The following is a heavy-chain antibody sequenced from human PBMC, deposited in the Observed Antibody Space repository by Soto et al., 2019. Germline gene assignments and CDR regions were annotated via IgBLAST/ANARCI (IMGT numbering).Heavy chain of an antibody. V-gene: IGHV1-18*04. J-gene: IGHJ6*02. CDR3: ARSSSRITIFGVAYYYGMDV. CDR2: ISAYNGNT. Sequence: QVQLVQSGAEVKKPGASVKVSCKASGYTFTSYGISWVRQAPGQGLEWMGWISAYNGNTNYAQKLQGRVTMTTDTSTSTAYMELRSLRSDDTAVYYCARSSSRITIFGVAYYYGMDVWGQQTTVTVSS. D-gene: IGHD3-3*01. CDR1: GYTFTSYG.